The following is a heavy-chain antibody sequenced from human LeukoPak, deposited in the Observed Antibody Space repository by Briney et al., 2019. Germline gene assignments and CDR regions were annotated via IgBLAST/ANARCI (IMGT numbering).Heavy chain of an antibody. J-gene: IGHJ4*02. CDR2: IYPGDSDT. V-gene: IGHV5-51*01. CDR3: ARSRYYYYDSSGYHEFDY. CDR1: GYSFTSYW. D-gene: IGHD3-22*01. Sequence: GESLKISCKGSGYSFTSYWIGWVRQMPGKGLEWMGIIYPGDSDTRYSPSFQGQVTISADKSISTAYLQWSSLKASDTAMYYCARSRYYYYDSSGYHEFDYWGQGTLVTVSS.